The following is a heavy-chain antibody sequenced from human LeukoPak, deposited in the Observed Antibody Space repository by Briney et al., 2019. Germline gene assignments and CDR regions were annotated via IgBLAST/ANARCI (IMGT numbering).Heavy chain of an antibody. CDR1: GGSISSYY. CDR3: ARAVGGDGSGSL. J-gene: IGHJ4*02. V-gene: IGHV4-4*07. Sequence: SETLSLTCTVSGGSISSYYWGWIRQPAGKGLEWIGRIYTSGSTNYNPSLKSRVTMSLDTSKNQFSLKLSAVTPADKAVYDCARAVGGDGSGSLWGRGTLVTVSS. D-gene: IGHD3-10*01. CDR2: IYTSGST.